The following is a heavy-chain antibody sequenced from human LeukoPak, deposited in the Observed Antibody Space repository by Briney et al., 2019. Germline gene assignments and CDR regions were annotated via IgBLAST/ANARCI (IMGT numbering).Heavy chain of an antibody. Sequence: GASVKVSCKASGYTFTGYYMHWVRQAPGQGLEWMGWINPNSGGTNYAQKFQGRVTMTRDTSISTAYMELSRLRSDDMAVYYCARESITMISNDVWGKGTTVTISS. CDR2: INPNSGGT. V-gene: IGHV1-2*02. D-gene: IGHD3-22*01. CDR1: GYTFTGYY. J-gene: IGHJ6*04. CDR3: ARESITMISNDV.